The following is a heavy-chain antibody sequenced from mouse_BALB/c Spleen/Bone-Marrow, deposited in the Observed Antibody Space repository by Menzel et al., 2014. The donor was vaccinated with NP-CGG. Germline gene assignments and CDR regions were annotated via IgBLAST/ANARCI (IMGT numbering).Heavy chain of an antibody. J-gene: IGHJ3*01. V-gene: IGHV1-82*01. CDR1: GYVFSTSW. Sequence: VMLVESGPELVKPGASVKISCKASGYVFSTSWMNWVKQRPGQGLEWIGRIYPGDGDANYNGNFKGKATLTADKSSSAAYMQLNSLTSVDSAVYFCVRGGRPWGQGTLVTVSA. CDR2: IYPGDGDA. CDR3: VRGGRP.